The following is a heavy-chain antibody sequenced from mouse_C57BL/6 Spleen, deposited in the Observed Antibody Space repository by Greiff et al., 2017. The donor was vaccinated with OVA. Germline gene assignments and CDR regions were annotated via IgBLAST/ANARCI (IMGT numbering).Heavy chain of an antibody. V-gene: IGHV5-9-1*02. CDR2: ISSGGDYI. Sequence: DVMLVESGEGLVKPGGSLKLSCAASGFTFSSYAMSWVRQTPEKRLEWVAYISSGGDYIYYADTVKGRFTISRDNARNTLYLQMSSLKSEDTAMYYCTRDDDGTTDYYAMDYWGQGTSVTVSS. J-gene: IGHJ4*01. D-gene: IGHD2-3*01. CDR1: GFTFSSYA. CDR3: TRDDDGTTDYYAMDY.